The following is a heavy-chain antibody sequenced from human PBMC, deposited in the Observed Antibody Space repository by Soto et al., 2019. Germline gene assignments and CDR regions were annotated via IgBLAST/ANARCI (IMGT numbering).Heavy chain of an antibody. D-gene: IGHD3-3*01. CDR2: IIPAIGTP. Sequence: QVQLVQSGAEVKKPGSSAKVSCKASGDTFSTYGISWVRQAPGQGLEWLGGIIPAIGTPHYAQKFQGRVTITADESTSTDYMELRSLRSEDTAMSYCARAPGDFCTTPSYVFDIWGQGTMVTVSS. CDR1: GDTFSTYG. CDR3: ARAPGDFCTTPSYVFDI. J-gene: IGHJ3*02. V-gene: IGHV1-69*01.